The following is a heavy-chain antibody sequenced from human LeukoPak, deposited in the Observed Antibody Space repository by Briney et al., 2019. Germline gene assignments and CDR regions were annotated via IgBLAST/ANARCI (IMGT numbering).Heavy chain of an antibody. J-gene: IGHJ4*02. V-gene: IGHV3-7*01. Sequence: PGGSLRLSCAASGFTFSSYWMSWVRQAPGKGLEWVANIHQDGSAKYYVDSVKGRLTISRDNAKNSLYLQMNSLRAEDTAVYYCARDAHSSSWFVDYWGQGTLVTVSS. CDR1: GFTFSSYW. CDR3: ARDAHSSSWFVDY. CDR2: IHQDGSAK. D-gene: IGHD6-13*01.